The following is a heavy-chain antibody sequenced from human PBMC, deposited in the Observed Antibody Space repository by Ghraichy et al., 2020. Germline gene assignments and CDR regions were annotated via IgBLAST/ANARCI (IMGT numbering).Heavy chain of an antibody. V-gene: IGHV3-21*06. D-gene: IGHD2/OR15-2a*01. CDR2: ISTTGNYI. CDR3: AREDFSASGINYSYFFDH. Sequence: GGSLRLSCEGSGFTFSSYTMNWVRQAPGKGLEWVSSISTTGNYIYYANSVKGRFTISRDNAKNSLYLQMDNLRVEDTAVYFCAREDFSASGINYSYFFDHWGQGTLVTVSS. J-gene: IGHJ4*02. CDR1: GFTFSSYT.